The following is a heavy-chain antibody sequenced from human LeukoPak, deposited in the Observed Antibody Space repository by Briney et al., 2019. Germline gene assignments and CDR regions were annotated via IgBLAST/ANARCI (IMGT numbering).Heavy chain of an antibody. V-gene: IGHV4-34*01. CDR2: ITHSGSI. Sequence: PSETLSLTCAVYRGSFSAYYWSWIRQPPGKGLEWIGEITHSGSIKYNPSLKSRVTISADTSKNHFSLKLSSVTAADTAVYYCARVGSGSASHTFDHWGQGTLVTASS. CDR1: RGSFSAYY. CDR3: ARVGSGSASHTFDH. D-gene: IGHD3-10*01. J-gene: IGHJ4*02.